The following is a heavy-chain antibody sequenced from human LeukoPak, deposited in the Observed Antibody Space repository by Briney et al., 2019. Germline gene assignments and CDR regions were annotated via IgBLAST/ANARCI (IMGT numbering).Heavy chain of an antibody. CDR2: IKQDGSAK. CDR3: ARDSVGPYYDFWSGP. CDR1: GFTFSNYW. V-gene: IGHV3-7*01. Sequence: GGSLRLSCEGSGFTFSNYWTGWVRQAPGKGLEWVANIKQDGSAKYYVDSVKGRFTISRDNAKNSLYLQMNSLRAEDTAVYYCARDSVGPYYDFWSGPWGQGTLVTVSS. J-gene: IGHJ5*02. D-gene: IGHD3-3*01.